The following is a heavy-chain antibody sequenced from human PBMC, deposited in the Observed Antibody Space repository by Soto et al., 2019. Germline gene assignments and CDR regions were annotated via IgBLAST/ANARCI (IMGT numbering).Heavy chain of an antibody. J-gene: IGHJ4*02. CDR3: AILRGYLDY. Sequence: SETLSLTCIVSGGSISSSSYYWGWIRQPPGKGLEWIASIYYSGSTYYNPSLESRVTISVDTSKNQFSLKLGSVTAADTAVYYCAILRGYLDYWGQGTLVTVSS. V-gene: IGHV4-39*01. D-gene: IGHD2-15*01. CDR2: IYYSGST. CDR1: GGSISSSSYY.